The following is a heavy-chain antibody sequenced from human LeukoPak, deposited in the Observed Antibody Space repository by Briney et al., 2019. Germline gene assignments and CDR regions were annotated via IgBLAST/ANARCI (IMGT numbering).Heavy chain of an antibody. CDR2: IIPILGIA. CDR1: GGTFSSYA. J-gene: IGHJ1*01. V-gene: IGHV1-69*04. CDR3: ARGTYYYDSSDHSEYFQH. D-gene: IGHD3-22*01. Sequence: GASVKVSCKASGGTFSSYAISWVRQAPGQGLEWMGRIIPILGIANYAQKFQGRVTVTADKSTSTACMELSSPRSEDTAVYYCARGTYYYDSSDHSEYFQHWGQGTLVTVSS.